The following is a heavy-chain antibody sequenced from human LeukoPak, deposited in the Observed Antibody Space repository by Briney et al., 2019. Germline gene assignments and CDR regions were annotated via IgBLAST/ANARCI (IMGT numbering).Heavy chain of an antibody. D-gene: IGHD6-13*01. V-gene: IGHV3-33*06. J-gene: IGHJ4*02. Sequence: GRSLRLSCAPSGFTFSSYGMHWVRQAPGKGLEWVPVIWYDGSNKYHADSVKGRFTISRDNSKNTLYLQMNSLRAEDTAVYYCAKDRSIAAALYDYWGQGTLVTVSS. CDR2: IWYDGSNK. CDR3: AKDRSIAAALYDY. CDR1: GFTFSSYG.